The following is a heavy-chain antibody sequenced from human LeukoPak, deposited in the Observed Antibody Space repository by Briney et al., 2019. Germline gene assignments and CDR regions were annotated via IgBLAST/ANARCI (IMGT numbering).Heavy chain of an antibody. Sequence: VAPVKVSCKASGYTFTDYYIHWVRQAPGQGLEWMAWINPNGGGTNYAQKFQGRVAVTRDSSISTAYMELSGLTSDDTAVFYCARGTGAPNYFDYWGQGTLVTVSS. J-gene: IGHJ4*02. D-gene: IGHD7-27*01. CDR3: ARGTGAPNYFDY. V-gene: IGHV1-2*02. CDR2: INPNGGGT. CDR1: GYTFTDYY.